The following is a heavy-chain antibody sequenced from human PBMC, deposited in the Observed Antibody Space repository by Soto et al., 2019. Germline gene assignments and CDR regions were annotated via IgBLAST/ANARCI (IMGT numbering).Heavy chain of an antibody. J-gene: IGHJ4*02. CDR1: GGSFSGYY. D-gene: IGHD6-13*01. V-gene: IGHV4-34*01. CDR2: INHSGST. Sequence: KPSETLALTCAVYGGSFSGYYWSWIRQPPGKGLEWIGEINHSGSTNYNPSLKSRVTISVDTSKNQFSLKLSSVTAADTAVYYCARAQQLSHWGQGTLVTVSS. CDR3: ARAQQLSH.